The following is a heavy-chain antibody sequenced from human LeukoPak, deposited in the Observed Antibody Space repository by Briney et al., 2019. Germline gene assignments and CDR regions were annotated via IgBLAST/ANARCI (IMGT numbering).Heavy chain of an antibody. V-gene: IGHV3-23*01. D-gene: IGHD3-9*01. CDR2: ITDSGDTT. CDR3: AKWGDYDILTGYYVSDF. Sequence: GGSLRLSCAASGFIFRNYAMSWVRQAPGEGLEWVSAITDSGDTTYYADSVKGRYTISRDNSKNTLYVEMNTLRAEDTAVYYRAKWGDYDILTGYYVSDFWGQGTLVTVSS. CDR1: GFIFRNYA. J-gene: IGHJ4*02.